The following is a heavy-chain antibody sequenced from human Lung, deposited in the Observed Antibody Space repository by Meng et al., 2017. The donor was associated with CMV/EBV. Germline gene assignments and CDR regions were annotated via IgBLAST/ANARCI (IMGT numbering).Heavy chain of an antibody. CDR1: GFSFDNHG. J-gene: IGHJ4*02. V-gene: IGHV3-30*02. D-gene: IGHD3-16*01. Sequence: GGSXRLSCAASGFSFDNHGMHWVRQTPGKGLEWVAFIRHDGTTKFYGDSVKGRFTISRDNSKNTVYLQMNRLRPEETAVYYCAKDLLLFGGANAYFDSWGQGTLVTVSS. CDR3: AKDLLLFGGANAYFDS. CDR2: IRHDGTTK.